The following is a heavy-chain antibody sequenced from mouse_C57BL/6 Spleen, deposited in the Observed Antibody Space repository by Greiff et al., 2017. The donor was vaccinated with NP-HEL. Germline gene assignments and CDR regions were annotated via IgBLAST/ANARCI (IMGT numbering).Heavy chain of an antibody. V-gene: IGHV2-9-1*01. CDR2: IWTGGGT. J-gene: IGHJ4*01. D-gene: IGHD3-2*02. Sequence: VKLVESGPGLVAPSQSLSITCTVSGFSLTSYAISWVRQPPGKGLEWLGVIWTGGGTNYNSALISRLSINKDNSKSQVFIKRNNLEADDTARYYCARPDSGFARDYWGQGTSVTVSS. CDR1: GFSLTSYA. CDR3: ARPDSGFARDY.